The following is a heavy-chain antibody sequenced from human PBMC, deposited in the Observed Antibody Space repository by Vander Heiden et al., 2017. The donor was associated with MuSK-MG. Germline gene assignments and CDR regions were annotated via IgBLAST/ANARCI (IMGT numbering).Heavy chain of an antibody. D-gene: IGHD3-3*01. Sequence: QITLKESGPTLVKPTQTLTLTCTFSGFSLTTNGVSVGWIRQSPGKALEWLALIYWNDDRRYSPSLKNRLTITKDTSTNQVVLTLTNMGPVDTATYYCTHVDFWGGPPGLFDFWGQGALVTVSS. CDR3: THVDFWGGPPGLFDF. CDR1: GFSLTTNGVS. J-gene: IGHJ4*02. CDR2: IYWNDDR. V-gene: IGHV2-5*01.